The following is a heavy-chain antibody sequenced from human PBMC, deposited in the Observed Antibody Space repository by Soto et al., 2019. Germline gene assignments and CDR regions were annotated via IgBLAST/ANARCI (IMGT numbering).Heavy chain of an antibody. CDR1: GFTFSNYW. J-gene: IGHJ3*01. CDR3: ARGIPGHYGFDV. Sequence: EVQLVESGGGLVQAGESLRLSCEASGFTFSNYWMHWVRQVPGKGLVWVSCIKGDVSSMNYADSVKGRFTISRDNAKNTVFLQMDSLGAEDTAVYYCARGIPGHYGFDVWGQGTMVTVSS. V-gene: IGHV3-74*01. D-gene: IGHD3-10*01. CDR2: IKGDVSSM.